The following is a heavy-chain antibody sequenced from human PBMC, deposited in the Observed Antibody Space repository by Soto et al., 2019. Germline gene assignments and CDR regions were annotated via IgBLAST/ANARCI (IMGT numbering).Heavy chain of an antibody. D-gene: IGHD6-19*01. Sequence: GGSLRLSCAASGFTFSSYGMHWVRQAPGKGLEWVAVIWYDGSNKYYADSVKGRFTISRDNSKNTLYLQMNSLRAEDTAVYYCARDRPAAYSSGWGYFDYWGQGTLVTVSS. V-gene: IGHV3-33*01. CDR3: ARDRPAAYSSGWGYFDY. J-gene: IGHJ4*02. CDR1: GFTFSSYG. CDR2: IWYDGSNK.